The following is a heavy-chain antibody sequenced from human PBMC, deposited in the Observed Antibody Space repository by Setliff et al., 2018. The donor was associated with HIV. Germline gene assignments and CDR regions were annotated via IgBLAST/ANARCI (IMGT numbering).Heavy chain of an antibody. CDR1: GFTFTNYS. Sequence: GGSLRLSCSASGFTFTNYSMNWVRQPPGKGLEWVSSISSTSAYTYYADSVKGRFTISRDNANSSLYLQMNSLRAEDTAVYYCARISVASRYNSDMDVWGKGTTVTVSS. V-gene: IGHV3-21*01. CDR3: ARISVASRYNSDMDV. J-gene: IGHJ6*03. CDR2: ISSTSAYT. D-gene: IGHD5-12*01.